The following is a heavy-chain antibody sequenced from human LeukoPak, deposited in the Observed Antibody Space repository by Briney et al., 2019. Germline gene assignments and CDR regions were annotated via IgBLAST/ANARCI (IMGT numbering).Heavy chain of an antibody. CDR1: GFTFSSYS. CDR3: ARDLYRIVVVPHYFDY. V-gene: IGHV3-21*01. J-gene: IGHJ4*02. D-gene: IGHD3-22*01. Sequence: GGSLRLSCAASGFTFSSYSMNWVRQAPGKGLEWVSSISSRSSYIDYADSLKGRFTISRDNAKNSLYLQMNSLRAEDTAVYYCARDLYRIVVVPHYFDYWGQGTLVTVSS. CDR2: ISSRSSYI.